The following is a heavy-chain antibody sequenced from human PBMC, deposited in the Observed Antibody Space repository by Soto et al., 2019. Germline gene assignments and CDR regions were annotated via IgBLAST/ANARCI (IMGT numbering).Heavy chain of an antibody. CDR2: MNPNSGNT. D-gene: IGHD4-17*01. CDR3: ASGIKYGDYSSWFDP. V-gene: IGHV1-8*01. CDR1: GYTFTSYD. J-gene: IGHJ5*02. Sequence: QVQLVQSGAEVKKPGASVKVSCKASGYTFTSYDINWVRQAPGQGLEYLGWMNPNSGNTGYVQKFQGRATMTRNSAISTADMELSSLRSEDTAVYYCASGIKYGDYSSWFDPWGQGTLVTVSS.